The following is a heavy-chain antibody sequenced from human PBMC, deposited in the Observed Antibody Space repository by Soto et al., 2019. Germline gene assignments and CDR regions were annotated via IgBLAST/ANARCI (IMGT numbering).Heavy chain of an antibody. CDR2: FVPIFGTA. CDR1: GGTFRSYT. D-gene: IGHD5-18*01. CDR3: ASGGYGDPFGY. J-gene: IGHJ4*02. Sequence: QVLLVQSGAEVKRSGSSVRVSCKASGGTFRSYTFSWMRQARRQRPEWMGGFVPIFGTATYAQKFQGRVTITADESTSTTYMELEGLRTEDTAIYYCASGGYGDPFGYWGQGTLVSVSS. V-gene: IGHV1-69*01.